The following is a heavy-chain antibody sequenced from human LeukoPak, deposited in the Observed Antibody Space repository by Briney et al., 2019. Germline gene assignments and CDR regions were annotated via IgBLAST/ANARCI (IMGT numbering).Heavy chain of an antibody. V-gene: IGHV4-59*01. Sequence: NASETLSLTCTVSGGSFSSYYWSWIRQPPGKGLEWIGYIYYSGSTNYNPSLKSRVTISLDTSKNQFSLKLSSVTAADTAVYYCASVVVIRHTSYYYYYMDVWGKGTTVTISS. J-gene: IGHJ6*03. CDR2: IYYSGST. CDR3: ASVVVIRHTSYYYYYMDV. CDR1: GGSFSSYY. D-gene: IGHD3-22*01.